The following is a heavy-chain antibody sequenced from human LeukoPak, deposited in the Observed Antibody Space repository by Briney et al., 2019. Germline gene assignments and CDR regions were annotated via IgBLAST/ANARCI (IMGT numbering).Heavy chain of an antibody. Sequence: ASVKVSCKASGYTFTSYDINWVRQATGQGLEWMGWMNPNSGNTGYAQKFQGRVTMTRNTSISTAYMELSSLRSEDTAVYYCARDRPPNDYSSSWYGQKDYYYYGMDVWGQGTTVTVSS. V-gene: IGHV1-8*01. CDR3: ARDRPPNDYSSSWYGQKDYYYYGMDV. CDR1: GYTFTSYD. D-gene: IGHD6-13*01. CDR2: MNPNSGNT. J-gene: IGHJ6*02.